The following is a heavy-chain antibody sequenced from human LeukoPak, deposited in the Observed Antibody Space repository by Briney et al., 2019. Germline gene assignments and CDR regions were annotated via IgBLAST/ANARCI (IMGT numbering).Heavy chain of an antibody. Sequence: PSETLSLTCTVSGGSISSRNYYWSWIRQPAGKGLEWVGRIYTSGSTNYNPSLKSRVTMSVDTSKNQFSLKLSSVTAADTAVYYCATSPPSYYYGSGSHFDYWGQGTLVTVSS. CDR1: GGSISSRNYY. CDR2: IYTSGST. J-gene: IGHJ4*02. CDR3: ATSPPSYYYGSGSHFDY. D-gene: IGHD3-10*01. V-gene: IGHV4-61*02.